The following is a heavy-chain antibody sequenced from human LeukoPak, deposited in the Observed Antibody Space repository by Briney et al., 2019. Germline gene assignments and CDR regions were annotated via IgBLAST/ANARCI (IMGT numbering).Heavy chain of an antibody. Sequence: SGPTLVKPTQTLTLTCTFSGFSLTTSGMAVDWIRQPPGKALEWLGLIHWDDDQRYNPSLKTRLTITKDASKNQVVLTMTDVDPVDTATYYCAHVLQKLHRDAFDIWGRGTMVTVSS. D-gene: IGHD4-11*01. CDR1: GFSLTTSGMA. V-gene: IGHV2-5*02. J-gene: IGHJ3*02. CDR3: AHVLQKLHRDAFDI. CDR2: IHWDDDQ.